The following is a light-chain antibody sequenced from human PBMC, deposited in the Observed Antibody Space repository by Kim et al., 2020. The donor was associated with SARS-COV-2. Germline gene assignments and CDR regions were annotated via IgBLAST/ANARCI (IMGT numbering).Light chain of an antibody. Sequence: IGDRGIISCWASQNIFTYVYGYQWRPRRAPRLRLSGASSLFSGVPSRCSGSGSGTDLTLPTSTLLPEEFSTYYCQQSHNTYQITFGQGTRLEIK. J-gene: IGKJ5*01. CDR3: QQSHNTYQIT. V-gene: IGKV1-39*01. CDR1: QNIFTY. CDR2: GAS.